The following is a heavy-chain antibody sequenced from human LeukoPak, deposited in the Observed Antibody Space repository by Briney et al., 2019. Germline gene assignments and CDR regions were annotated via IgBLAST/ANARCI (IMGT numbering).Heavy chain of an antibody. CDR2: ISAYNGNT. Sequence: ASVKVSCKASGYTFTSYGISWVRQAPGQGLERMGWISAYNGNTNYAQKLQGRVTMTTDTSTSTAYMELRSLRSDDTAVYYCARDVSGWDGLYYYYGMDVWGQGTTVTVSS. CDR1: GYTFTSYG. V-gene: IGHV1-18*01. CDR3: ARDVSGWDGLYYYYGMDV. D-gene: IGHD6-19*01. J-gene: IGHJ6*02.